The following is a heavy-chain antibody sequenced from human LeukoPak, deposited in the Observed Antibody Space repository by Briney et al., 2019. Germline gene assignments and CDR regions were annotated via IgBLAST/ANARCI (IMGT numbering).Heavy chain of an antibody. D-gene: IGHD3-10*01. Sequence: PGGSLRLSCAASGFTFSDYYWGWIRQPPGKGLEWIGNIFYSGSTYYSPSLRSRVTISLDTSRNQFSLKLNSVTAADTAAYYCAKSNGYGLVDIWGQGTMVTVSS. CDR3: AKSNGYGLVDI. V-gene: IGHV4-38-2*01. CDR2: IFYSGST. CDR1: GFTFSDYY. J-gene: IGHJ3*02.